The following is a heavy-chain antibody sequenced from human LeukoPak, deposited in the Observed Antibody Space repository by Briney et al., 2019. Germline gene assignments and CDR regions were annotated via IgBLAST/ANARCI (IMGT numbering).Heavy chain of an antibody. CDR1: GFTFSGSA. CDR2: IRSKANSYAT. D-gene: IGHD2-15*01. CDR3: TRGACSGGSCYSGYYYYMDV. Sequence: GGSLRLSCAASGFTFSGSAMHWVRQASGKGLEWVGRIRSKANSYATAYAASVKGRFTISRDDSKNTAYLQMNSLKTEDTAVYYCTRGACSGGSCYSGYYYYMDVWGKGTTVTVSS. V-gene: IGHV3-73*01. J-gene: IGHJ6*03.